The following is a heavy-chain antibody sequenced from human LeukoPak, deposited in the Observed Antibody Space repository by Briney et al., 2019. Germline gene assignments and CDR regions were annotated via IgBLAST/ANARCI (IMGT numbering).Heavy chain of an antibody. J-gene: IGHJ5*02. Sequence: PSETLSLTCTVSGGSIRDYYWSWIRQPAGKGLEWIGRIYSSGNTNYNPPLTSRVTMSVDTSKNQFSLKLSSVTAADTAVYYCARDHGVTTVFNWFDPWGQGTLVTVSS. CDR2: IYSSGNT. D-gene: IGHD4-11*01. V-gene: IGHV4-4*07. CDR3: ARDHGVTTVFNWFDP. CDR1: GGSIRDYY.